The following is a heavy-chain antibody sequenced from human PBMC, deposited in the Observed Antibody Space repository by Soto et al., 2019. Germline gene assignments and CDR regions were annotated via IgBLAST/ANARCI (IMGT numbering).Heavy chain of an antibody. D-gene: IGHD6-6*01. Sequence: SVKVSCKVSGYTLTELSMHWVRQAPGKGLEWMGGFDPEDGETIYAQKFQGRVTMTEDTSTDTAYMELSSLRSEDTAVYYCATALVRAARQNYYYYGMDVWGQGTTVTVSS. CDR1: GYTLTELS. CDR3: ATALVRAARQNYYYYGMDV. V-gene: IGHV1-24*01. CDR2: FDPEDGET. J-gene: IGHJ6*02.